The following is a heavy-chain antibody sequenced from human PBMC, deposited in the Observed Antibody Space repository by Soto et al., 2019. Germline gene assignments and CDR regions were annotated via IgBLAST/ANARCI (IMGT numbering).Heavy chain of an antibody. J-gene: IGHJ4*02. CDR2: ISGSGGST. V-gene: IGHV3-23*01. CDR1: GFTFSSYA. CDR3: AKVRDVLSPREFDY. Sequence: PGGSLRLSCAAHGFTFSSYAMSWVRQAPGKGLEWVSAISGSGGSTYYADSRKGRFTISRDNSKNTLYLQMNSLRAEDTAVYYCAKVRDVLSPREFDYWGQGTLDTVSS. D-gene: IGHD2-21*02.